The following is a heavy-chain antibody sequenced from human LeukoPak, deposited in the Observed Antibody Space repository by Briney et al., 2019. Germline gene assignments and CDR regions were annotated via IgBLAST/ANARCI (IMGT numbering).Heavy chain of an antibody. CDR3: ARSAYYYDSRGYHNFYHYGMDV. V-gene: IGHV3-30*03. J-gene: IGHJ6*02. Sequence: GGSLRLSCAASGFTFSTYGMHWVRQAPGRGLEWVAVLSYDGSNKYYADSVKGRFTISRDNSKNTLYLQMNSLRAEDTAVYYCARSAYYYDSRGYHNFYHYGMDVWGQGTTVTVSS. CDR1: GFTFSTYG. CDR2: LSYDGSNK. D-gene: IGHD3-22*01.